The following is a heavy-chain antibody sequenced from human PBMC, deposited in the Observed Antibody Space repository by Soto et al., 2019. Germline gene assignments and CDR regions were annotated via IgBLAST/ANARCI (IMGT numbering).Heavy chain of an antibody. J-gene: IGHJ3*02. CDR3: ARLAGHLVDAFDI. CDR1: GYTFTSYY. Sequence: ASVKVSCKASGYTFTSYYMHWVRQAPGQGLEWMGIINPSGGSTNYAQKLQGRVTMTTDTSTSTAYMELRSLRSDDTAVYYCARLAGHLVDAFDIWGQGTMVTVSS. D-gene: IGHD6-13*01. V-gene: IGHV1-46*01. CDR2: INPSGGST.